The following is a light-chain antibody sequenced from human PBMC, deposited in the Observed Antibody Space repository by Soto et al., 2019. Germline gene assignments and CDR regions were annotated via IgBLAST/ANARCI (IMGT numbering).Light chain of an antibody. V-gene: IGKV3-20*01. CDR1: QRVTSSY. Sequence: ETVLTQSPGTLSLSPGERATLSCRASQRVTSSYLAWYQQKPGQAPRLLIYGASSRAAGISDRFSGSGSGTDFTLTISRLEPEDFAVYYCQQYGTSPTWTLGQGTKVDIK. J-gene: IGKJ1*01. CDR2: GAS. CDR3: QQYGTSPTWT.